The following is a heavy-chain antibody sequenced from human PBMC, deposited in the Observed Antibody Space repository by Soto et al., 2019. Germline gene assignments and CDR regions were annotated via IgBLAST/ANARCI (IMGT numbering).Heavy chain of an antibody. CDR1: GGSISSSSYY. J-gene: IGHJ3*02. CDR3: ARHETDIVVVPAAPAYAFDI. Sequence: SETLSLTCTVSGGSISSSSYYWGWIRQPPGKGLEWIGSIYYSGSTYYNPSLKSRVTISVDMSKNQFSLKLSSVTAADTAVYYCARHETDIVVVPAAPAYAFDIWGQGTMVTVSS. D-gene: IGHD2-2*01. V-gene: IGHV4-39*01. CDR2: IYYSGST.